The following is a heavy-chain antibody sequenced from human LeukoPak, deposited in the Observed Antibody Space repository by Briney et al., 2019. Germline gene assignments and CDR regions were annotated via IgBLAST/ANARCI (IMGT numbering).Heavy chain of an antibody. J-gene: IGHJ4*02. V-gene: IGHV1-2*02. CDR3: ARGASRSFDY. Sequence: GASVKVSCKASGYTFTGYYMHWVRQAPGQGLEWMGWINPNSGGTNYAQKFQGRVTMTRSTSINTAYMELSSLRSEDTAVYYRARGASRSFDYWGQGTLVAVSS. CDR1: GYTFTGYY. CDR2: INPNSGGT.